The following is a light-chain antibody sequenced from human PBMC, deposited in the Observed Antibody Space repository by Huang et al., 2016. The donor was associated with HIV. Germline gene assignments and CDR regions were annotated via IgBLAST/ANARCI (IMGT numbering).Light chain of an antibody. CDR2: AAS. J-gene: IGKJ1*01. Sequence: AIQMTQSPSSLSASVGDRVTVTCRASQGIGNDLGWYQQKPGKAPKLLIYAASSVQSGVPSRFSGSGSGTDFTLTISSLQPEDFATYYCLQDYNYPRTFGQGTKVEIK. CDR3: LQDYNYPRT. CDR1: QGIGND. V-gene: IGKV1-6*01.